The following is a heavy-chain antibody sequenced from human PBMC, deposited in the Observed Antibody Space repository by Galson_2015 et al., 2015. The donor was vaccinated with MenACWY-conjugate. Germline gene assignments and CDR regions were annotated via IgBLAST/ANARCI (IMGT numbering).Heavy chain of an antibody. V-gene: IGHV1-69*06. J-gene: IGHJ4*02. CDR3: ALVVVITRGTNALDY. CDR2: IIPIFGTA. CDR1: GGTFSSYA. D-gene: IGHD3-22*01. Sequence: SVKVSCKASGGTFSSYAISWVRQAPGQGLEWMGGIIPIFGTANYAQKFQGRVTITADKSTSTAYMELSSLRSGDTAVYYCALVVVITRGTNALDYGGQGTLVTVSS.